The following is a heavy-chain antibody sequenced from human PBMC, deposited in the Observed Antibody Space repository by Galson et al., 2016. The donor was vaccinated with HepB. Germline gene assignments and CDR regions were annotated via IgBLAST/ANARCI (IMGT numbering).Heavy chain of an antibody. V-gene: IGHV3-7*03. CDR2: IKQDGTEK. CDR3: ARDIHSSTWDKTGYYYGMDV. J-gene: IGHJ6*02. CDR1: GFTFSNFW. D-gene: IGHD6-13*01. Sequence: SLRLSCAASGFTFSNFWMTWVRQAPGKGLEWVANIKQDGTEKYYVDSVKGRFTISRDNAKNSLYLQMNSLRAEDTAVYYCARDIHSSTWDKTGYYYGMDVWGQGTTVTVSS.